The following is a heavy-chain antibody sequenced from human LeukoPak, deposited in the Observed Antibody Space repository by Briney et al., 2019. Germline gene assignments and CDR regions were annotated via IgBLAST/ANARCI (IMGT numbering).Heavy chain of an antibody. V-gene: IGHV3-21*01. J-gene: IGHJ3*02. CDR3: ARGIMGDAFDI. CDR1: GFTFSSYS. Sequence: GGSLRLSCAASGFTFSSYSMNWVRQAPGKGLEWVSSISSSSSYIYHADSVKGRFTISRDNAKNSLYLQMNSLRAEDTAVYYCARGIMGDAFDIWGQGTMVTVSS. CDR2: ISSSSSYI.